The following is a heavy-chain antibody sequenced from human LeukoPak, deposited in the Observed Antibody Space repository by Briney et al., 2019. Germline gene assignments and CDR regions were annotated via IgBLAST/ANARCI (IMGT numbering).Heavy chain of an antibody. V-gene: IGHV1-69*13. CDR1: GGTFSSYA. J-gene: IGHJ4*02. CDR3: ARSVRATTQVLWKFDY. CDR2: IIPIFGTA. D-gene: IGHD2-2*01. Sequence: SVKVSCKASGGTFSSYAISWVRQAPGQGLEWMGGIIPIFGTANYAQKFQGRVTIIADESTTTPYMELSSLRSEDTAVYYCARSVRATTQVLWKFDYWGQGTLVTVSS.